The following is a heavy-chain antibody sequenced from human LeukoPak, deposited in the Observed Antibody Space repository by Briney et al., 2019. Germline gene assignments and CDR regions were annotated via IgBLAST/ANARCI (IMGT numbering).Heavy chain of an antibody. Sequence: PGRSLRLSCAASGFTFSGYAMHWVRQAPGKGLEWVAVISYDGSNKYYADSVKGRFTISRDNSKNTLYLQMNGLRAEDTAVYYCARVLRGDPSAPGDYWGQGTLVTVSS. V-gene: IGHV3-30*04. D-gene: IGHD2-21*02. J-gene: IGHJ4*02. CDR1: GFTFSGYA. CDR3: ARVLRGDPSAPGDY. CDR2: ISYDGSNK.